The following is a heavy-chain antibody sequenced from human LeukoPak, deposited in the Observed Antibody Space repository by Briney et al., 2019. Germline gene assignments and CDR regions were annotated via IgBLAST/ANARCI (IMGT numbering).Heavy chain of an antibody. Sequence: PSETLSLTCTVSGGSISSYYWSWIRQPPGKGLEWIGHVYYSGSTNYNPSLKSRVTISVDTSKNQFSLKLSSVTAADTAVYYCARLERRYYGSWSYYPIFDYWGQGTLVTVSS. CDR1: GGSISSYY. D-gene: IGHD3-10*01. J-gene: IGHJ4*02. CDR2: VYYSGST. CDR3: ARLERRYYGSWSYYPIFDY. V-gene: IGHV4-59*08.